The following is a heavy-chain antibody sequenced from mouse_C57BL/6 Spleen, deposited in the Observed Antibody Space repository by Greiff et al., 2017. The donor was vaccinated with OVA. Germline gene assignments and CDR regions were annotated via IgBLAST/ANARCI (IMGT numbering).Heavy chain of an antibody. Sequence: EVQLQQSGAELVKPGASVKLSCTASGFNIKDYYMHWVKQRTEQGLEWIGRIDPEDGETKYAPKFQGKATIPTDKSSNTAYLHLSSLTSEDTAVYYCARPSVVADWYFDVWGTGTTVTVSS. J-gene: IGHJ1*03. CDR3: ARPSVVADWYFDV. CDR2: IDPEDGET. V-gene: IGHV14-2*01. D-gene: IGHD1-1*01. CDR1: GFNIKDYY.